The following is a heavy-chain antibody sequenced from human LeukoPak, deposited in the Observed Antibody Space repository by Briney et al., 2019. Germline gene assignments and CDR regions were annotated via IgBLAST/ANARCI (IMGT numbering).Heavy chain of an antibody. J-gene: IGHJ4*02. CDR2: ITPIFGTA. Sequence: SVTASCTASGGTFRSNAISWVRQAPGQGLEWMGGITPIFGTANYAQKFQGRVTITAVESMSTAYMELSSLRSEDTAVYYCARGWLAETTVVTPYNYWSQGTLVTVSS. CDR1: GGTFRSNA. CDR3: ARGWLAETTVVTPYNY. V-gene: IGHV1-69*13. D-gene: IGHD4-23*01.